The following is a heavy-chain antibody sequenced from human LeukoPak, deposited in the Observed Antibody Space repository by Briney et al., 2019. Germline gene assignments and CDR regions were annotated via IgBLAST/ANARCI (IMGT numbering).Heavy chain of an antibody. CDR3: AELFGYTNRDY. J-gene: IGHJ4*02. V-gene: IGHV3-23*01. D-gene: IGHD5-18*01. CDR1: GFTFSNYA. Sequence: GGSLRLSCAASGFTFSNYAMSWVRQAPGKGLEWVSTISDSGDDTYYADSVKGRITISRDNSKDTLYLQMSSLRAEDTAVYYCAELFGYTNRDYWGQGTLVTVSS. CDR2: ISDSGDDT.